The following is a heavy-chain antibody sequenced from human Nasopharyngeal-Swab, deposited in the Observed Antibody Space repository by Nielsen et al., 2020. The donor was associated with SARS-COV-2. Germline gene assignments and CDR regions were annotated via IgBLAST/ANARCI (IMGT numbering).Heavy chain of an antibody. J-gene: IGHJ6*02. Sequence: GESLKMYCAASGFTFNNYNFNRVCQAPGKGLERVSSISSSSSYIYYADSVKGRFTISRDNAKNSLYLQMNSLRAEDTAVYYCARDGLDYDFWSAYFMDVWGQGTTVTVSS. V-gene: IGHV3-21*01. CDR2: ISSSSSYI. D-gene: IGHD3-3*01. CDR3: ARDGLDYDFWSAYFMDV. CDR1: GFTFNNYN.